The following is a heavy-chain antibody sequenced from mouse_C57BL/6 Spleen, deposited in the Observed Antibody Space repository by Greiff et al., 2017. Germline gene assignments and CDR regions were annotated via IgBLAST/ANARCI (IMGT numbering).Heavy chain of an antibody. CDR2: IYPDNGGT. CDR3: ARPTVVDYTMDY. D-gene: IGHD1-1*01. J-gene: IGHJ4*01. CDR1: GYTFTDYY. V-gene: IGHV1-19*01. Sequence: EVKLQEPGPVLVKPGASVKMSCKASGYTFTDYYMTWVKQSHGKSLEWIGVIYPDNGGTSYNQKFKGKATLTVDASSSTAYMELNSLTSEDSAVYSYARPTVVDYTMDYWGQGTSVTVSS.